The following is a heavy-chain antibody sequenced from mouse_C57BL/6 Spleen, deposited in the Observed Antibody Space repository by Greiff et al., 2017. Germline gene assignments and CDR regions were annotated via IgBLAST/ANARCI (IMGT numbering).Heavy chain of an antibody. V-gene: IGHV1-80*01. D-gene: IGHD2-4*01. J-gene: IGHJ2*01. CDR3: AREDYDRYYLDD. Sequence: QVQLKESGAELVKPGASVKLSCKASGYAFSSYWMNWVKQRPGQGLEWIGQIYPGDGDTNYNGKFKGKATLTADKSSSTAYMQLSSLTSEDSAVYFCAREDYDRYYLDDWGQGTTLTVS. CDR1: GYAFSSYW. CDR2: IYPGDGDT.